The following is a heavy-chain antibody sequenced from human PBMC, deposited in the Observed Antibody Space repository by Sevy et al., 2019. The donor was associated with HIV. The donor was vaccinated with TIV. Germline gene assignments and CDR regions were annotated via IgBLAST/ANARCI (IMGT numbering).Heavy chain of an antibody. CDR3: ARNRDKICSGGSCYSDYYYGMDV. CDR1: GYTFTSYD. CDR2: MNPNSGNT. Sequence: ASVKVSCKASGYTFTSYDINWVRQATGQGLEWMGWMNPNSGNTGYAQKFQGRVTMTRNTSISTAYMELSSLRSEDTAVHYCARNRDKICSGGSCYSDYYYGMDVWGQGTTVTVSS. J-gene: IGHJ6*02. V-gene: IGHV1-8*01. D-gene: IGHD2-15*01.